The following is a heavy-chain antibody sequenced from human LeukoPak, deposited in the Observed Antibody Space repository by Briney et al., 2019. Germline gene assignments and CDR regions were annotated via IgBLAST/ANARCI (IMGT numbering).Heavy chain of an antibody. CDR3: ARDTAGMDV. CDR2: IKQDGSEK. Sequence: PGGSLRLSCAASGFTFSSFWMSWVRQAPGKGLEWVANIKQDGSEKYYVGSVKGRFTISRDNAKNSLYPQMNSLRAEDTAVYYCARDTAGMDVWGQGNTVTVSS. CDR1: GFTFSSFW. J-gene: IGHJ6*02. V-gene: IGHV3-7*01.